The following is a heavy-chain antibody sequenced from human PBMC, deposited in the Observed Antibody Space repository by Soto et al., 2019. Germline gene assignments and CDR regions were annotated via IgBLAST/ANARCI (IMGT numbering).Heavy chain of an antibody. CDR3: ARDDEGGSYCDLGY. V-gene: IGHV3-30-3*01. CDR1: GFTFSNYI. J-gene: IGHJ4*02. CDR2: ILDDGNNK. Sequence: QVQLAESGGGVVQSGRSLRLSCAASGFTFSNYIMHWVRQAPGKGLEWVAVILDDGNNKYYADSVKGRFTISRDNSKKTLYLQMNSLRTDDTAVYYCARDDEGGSYCDLGYWGQGTLVTVSS. D-gene: IGHD3-10*01.